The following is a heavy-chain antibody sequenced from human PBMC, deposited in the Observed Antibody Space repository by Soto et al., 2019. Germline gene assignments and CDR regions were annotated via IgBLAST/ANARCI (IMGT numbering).Heavy chain of an antibody. CDR2: IVVGSGDT. Sequence: SVKDSCEASGFTFRNSAVQWVRQARGQRLEWIGWIVVGSGDTSYAQKFQERVTITRDMSTSTAYMELSSLRSEDTAVYYCAAGPYKGNFDYWGQGTLVTVSS. CDR1: GFTFRNSA. CDR3: AAGPYKGNFDY. V-gene: IGHV1-58*01. J-gene: IGHJ4*02. D-gene: IGHD1-1*01.